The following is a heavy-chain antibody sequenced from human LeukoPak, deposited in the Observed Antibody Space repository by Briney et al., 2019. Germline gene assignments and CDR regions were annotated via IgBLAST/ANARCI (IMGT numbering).Heavy chain of an antibody. V-gene: IGHV4-59*01. CDR2: IYYSGST. J-gene: IGHJ5*02. CDR1: NGSINTYY. CDR3: ARGRYQLCP. D-gene: IGHD2-2*01. Sequence: SETLSLTCTVSNGSINTYYWSWIRQPPGKGLEWIGYIYYSGSTNYNPSLKSRVTISVDTSKNQFSLKLSSVTAADTAVYYCARGRYQLCPWGQGTLVAVSS.